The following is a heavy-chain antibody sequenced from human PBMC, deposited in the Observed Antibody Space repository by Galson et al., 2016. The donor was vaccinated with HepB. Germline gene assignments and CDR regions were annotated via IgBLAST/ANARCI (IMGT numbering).Heavy chain of an antibody. D-gene: IGHD2-21*01. CDR2: INNSGGT. J-gene: IGHJ5*02. CDR3: ARVPYCGDICDGYFDP. Sequence: ETLSPTCSVYGGSFSGYYWSWIRQPPGKGLEWIGEINNSGGTNYNPSLRSRVTMALDTSKKQFSLILSSVTAADTAVYYCARVPYCGDICDGYFDPWGQGTLVTVSS. CDR1: GGSFSGYY. V-gene: IGHV4-34*01.